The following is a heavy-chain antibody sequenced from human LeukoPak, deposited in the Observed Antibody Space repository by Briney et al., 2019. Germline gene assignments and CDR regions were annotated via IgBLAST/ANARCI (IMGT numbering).Heavy chain of an antibody. V-gene: IGHV4-61*02. D-gene: IGHD6-13*01. J-gene: IGHJ5*02. CDR2: IYTSGST. CDR1: GGSISSGSYY. Sequence: SQTLSLTCTVSGGSISSGSYYWSWIRQPAGKGLKWIGRIYTSGSTNYNPSLKSRVTISVDTSKNQLSLKLSSVTAADTAVYYCARLIKGIAAAGTTYWFDPWGQGTLVTVSS. CDR3: ARLIKGIAAAGTTYWFDP.